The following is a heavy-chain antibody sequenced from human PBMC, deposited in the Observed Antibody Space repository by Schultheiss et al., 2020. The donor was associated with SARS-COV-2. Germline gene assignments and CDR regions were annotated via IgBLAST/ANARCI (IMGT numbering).Heavy chain of an antibody. CDR2: ISSSGSTI. CDR3: ARGLEKYYDSSGYPDY. D-gene: IGHD3-22*01. V-gene: IGHV3-48*03. CDR1: GFTFSSYE. Sequence: GGSLRLSCAASGFTFSSYEMNWVRQAPGKGLEWVSYISSSGSTIYYADSVKGRFTISRDNAKNSLYLQMNSLRAEDTAVYYCARGLEKYYDSSGYPDYWGQGTLVTVSS. J-gene: IGHJ4*02.